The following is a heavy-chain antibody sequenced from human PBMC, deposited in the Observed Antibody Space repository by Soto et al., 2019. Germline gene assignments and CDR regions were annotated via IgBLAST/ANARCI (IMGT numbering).Heavy chain of an antibody. D-gene: IGHD6-6*01. Sequence: SLRLSCAASGFTFSSYAMHWVRQAPGKGLEWVAVISYDGSNKYYADSVKGRFTISRDNSKNTLYLQMNSLRAEDTAVYYCARDVDGVSGGMDVWGQGTTVTVSS. J-gene: IGHJ6*02. CDR2: ISYDGSNK. CDR1: GFTFSSYA. V-gene: IGHV3-30-3*01. CDR3: ARDVDGVSGGMDV.